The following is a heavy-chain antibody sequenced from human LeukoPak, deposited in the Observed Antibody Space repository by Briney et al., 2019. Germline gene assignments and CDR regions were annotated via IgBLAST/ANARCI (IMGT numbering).Heavy chain of an antibody. Sequence: GGSLRLSCAASGFTFSSYAMSWVRQAPGKGLEWVSAISGSGRSTFYADSVKGRFTISRDNSKNTLYLQMNSLGAEDTAVYYCTNRVDTTMVVYWGQGTLVTVSS. J-gene: IGHJ4*02. CDR2: ISGSGRST. V-gene: IGHV3-23*01. D-gene: IGHD5-18*01. CDR1: GFTFSSYA. CDR3: TNRVDTTMVVY.